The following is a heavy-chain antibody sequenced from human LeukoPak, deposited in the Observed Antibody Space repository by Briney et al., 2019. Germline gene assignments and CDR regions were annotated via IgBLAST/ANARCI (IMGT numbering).Heavy chain of an antibody. CDR3: ARDPGSSYSSSWYDYYYMDV. J-gene: IGHJ6*03. Sequence: ASVKVSCKASGYSFTGYYIHWVRQAPGQGLVWMGWINPNSGGTYYAQKFQGSVTMTRDTSISTAYMELSRLRSDDTAVYYCARDPGSSYSSSWYDYYYMDVWGKGTTVTISS. D-gene: IGHD6-13*01. V-gene: IGHV1-2*02. CDR1: GYSFTGYY. CDR2: INPNSGGT.